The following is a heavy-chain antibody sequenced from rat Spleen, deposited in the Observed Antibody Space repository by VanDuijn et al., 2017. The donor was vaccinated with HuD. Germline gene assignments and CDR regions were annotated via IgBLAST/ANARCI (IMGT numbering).Heavy chain of an antibody. D-gene: IGHD1-1*01. Sequence: EVQLVESDGGLVQPGRSLKLSCAASGFTFSDYYMAWVRQAPTKGLEWVATISYGDSSGHSSTYYRDSVKGRFTISRDNAKNTLYLQMDSLRSEDTATYYCARRGYYSGAFAFWGQGTLVTVSS. CDR3: ARRGYYSGAFAF. CDR1: GFTFSDYY. V-gene: IGHV5-7*01. J-gene: IGHJ3*01. CDR2: ISYGDSSGHSST.